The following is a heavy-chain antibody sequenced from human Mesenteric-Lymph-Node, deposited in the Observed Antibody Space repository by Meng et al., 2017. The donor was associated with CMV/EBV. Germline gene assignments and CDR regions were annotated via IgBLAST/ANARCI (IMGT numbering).Heavy chain of an antibody. D-gene: IGHD4-23*01. Sequence: GGSLRLSCAASGFTFDDYAMHWVRQAPGKGLEWVSGISWNSGSIGYVDSVKGRFTISRDNAKNSLYLEMNSLRVEDTALYYCAKRGGWGNSPQKGAFDIWGQGTMVTVSS. CDR2: ISWNSGSI. CDR3: AKRGGWGNSPQKGAFDI. CDR1: GFTFDDYA. V-gene: IGHV3-9*01. J-gene: IGHJ3*02.